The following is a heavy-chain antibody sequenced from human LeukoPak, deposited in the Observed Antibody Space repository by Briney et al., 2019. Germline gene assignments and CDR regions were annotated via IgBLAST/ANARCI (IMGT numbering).Heavy chain of an antibody. Sequence: GGSLRLSCAASGFTFSSYAMSWVRQAPGKGLEWVSAISGSGGSAYYADSVKGRFTISRDNSKNTLYLQMNSLRAEDTAVYYCAKDNGSGWYGGGFDPWGQGTLVTVSS. CDR2: ISGSGGSA. CDR3: AKDNGSGWYGGGFDP. CDR1: GFTFSSYA. D-gene: IGHD6-19*01. J-gene: IGHJ5*02. V-gene: IGHV3-23*01.